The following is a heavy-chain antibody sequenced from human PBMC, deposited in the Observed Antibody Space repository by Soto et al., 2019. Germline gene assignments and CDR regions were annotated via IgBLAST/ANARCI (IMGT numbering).Heavy chain of an antibody. CDR1: GFTVSSNY. J-gene: IGHJ6*02. CDR2: IYSGGST. CDR3: AREIKVETAPSTGMDV. Sequence: EVQLVESGGGLIQPGGSLRLSCAASGFTVSSNYMSWVRQPPGKGLEWVSVIYSGGSTYYADSVKGRFTISRDNSKNTLYLQMNSLRADDTAVYYCAREIKVETAPSTGMDVWGQGTTVTVSS. V-gene: IGHV3-53*01. D-gene: IGHD2-21*02.